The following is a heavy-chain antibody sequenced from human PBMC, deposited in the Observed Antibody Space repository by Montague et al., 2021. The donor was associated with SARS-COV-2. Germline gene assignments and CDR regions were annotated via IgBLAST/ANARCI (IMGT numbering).Heavy chain of an antibody. Sequence: CAISGDSDAIMRLACNSNRHSSSLHFRRLLMSHLRLKWYYDYAVSVKSRITIHPDTSKNQFSLQLNSVTPEDTAVYYCTRSITVVRGLLFDPWGQGTLVTVSS. CDR2: SHLRLKWYY. CDR3: TRSITVVRGLLFDP. CDR1: GDSDAIMRLA. J-gene: IGHJ5*02. V-gene: IGHV6-1*01. D-gene: IGHD3-10*01.